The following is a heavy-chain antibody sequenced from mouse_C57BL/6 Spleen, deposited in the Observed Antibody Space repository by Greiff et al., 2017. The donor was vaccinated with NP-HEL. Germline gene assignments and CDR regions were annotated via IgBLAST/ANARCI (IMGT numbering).Heavy chain of an antibody. CDR2: ISDGGSYT. V-gene: IGHV5-4*03. Sequence: DVKLVESGGGLVKPGGSLKLSCAASGFTFSSYAMSWVRQTPEKRLEWVATISDGGSYTYYPDNVKGRFTISRDNAKDNLYLQMSHLKSEDTAMYYCARASSGTYAMDYWGQGTSVTVSS. J-gene: IGHJ4*01. CDR3: ARASSGTYAMDY. D-gene: IGHD3-1*01. CDR1: GFTFSSYA.